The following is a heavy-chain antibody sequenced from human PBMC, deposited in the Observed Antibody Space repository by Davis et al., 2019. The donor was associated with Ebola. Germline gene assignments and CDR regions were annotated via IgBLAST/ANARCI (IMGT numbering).Heavy chain of an antibody. CDR1: GFSFSSSG. J-gene: IGHJ4*02. V-gene: IGHV3-30*02. Sequence: PGGSLRLSCAASGFSFSSSGMHWVRQAPGKGLEWVALIRHDVSTPYYADSVKGRFTISRENSKATLDLQMNSLRAEDTAVYYCAKGDNSGWYGVDYWGQGTLVTVSS. CDR2: IRHDVSTP. CDR3: AKGDNSGWYGVDY. D-gene: IGHD6-19*01.